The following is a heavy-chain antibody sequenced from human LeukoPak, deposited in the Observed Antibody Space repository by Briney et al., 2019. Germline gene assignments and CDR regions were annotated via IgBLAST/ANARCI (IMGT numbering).Heavy chain of an antibody. Sequence: PSETLSLTCAVSGYSISRGYSWGWTRQPPGKGLEWIGNIYHSESTHYNPSLKSRVTISADTSKNQFSLKLTSVTAADTAVYYCARFDHVWETHGMDAFDLWGQGTMVTVSS. CDR1: GYSISRGYS. CDR3: ARFDHVWETHGMDAFDL. CDR2: IYHSEST. V-gene: IGHV4-38-2*01. D-gene: IGHD3-16*01. J-gene: IGHJ3*01.